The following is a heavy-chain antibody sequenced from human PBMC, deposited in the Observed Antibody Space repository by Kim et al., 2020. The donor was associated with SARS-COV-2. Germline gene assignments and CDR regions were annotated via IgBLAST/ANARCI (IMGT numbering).Heavy chain of an antibody. V-gene: IGHV3-53*04. CDR1: GFTVSSNY. D-gene: IGHD1-1*01. J-gene: IGHJ5*02. CDR2: IYSGGST. Sequence: GGSLRLSCAASGFTVSSNYMSWVRQAPGKGLEWVSVIYSGGSTYYADSVKGRFTISRHNSKNTLYLQMNSLRAEDTAVYYCARVDGTTENWFDPWGQGTLVTVSS. CDR3: ARVDGTTENWFDP.